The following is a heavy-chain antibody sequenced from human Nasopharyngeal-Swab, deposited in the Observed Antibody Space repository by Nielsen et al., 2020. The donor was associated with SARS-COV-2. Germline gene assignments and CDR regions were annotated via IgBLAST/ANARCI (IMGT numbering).Heavy chain of an antibody. CDR3: ARHRPDCSSPSCYISHSYYMDV. CDR2: IYYSGST. Sequence: WIRQPPGKGLEWIGSIYYSGSTYYNPSLKSRVTISVDTSKNQFSLKLSSVTAADTAVYYCARHRPDCSSPSCYISHSYYMDVWGKGTTV. D-gene: IGHD2-2*02. V-gene: IGHV4-39*01. J-gene: IGHJ6*03.